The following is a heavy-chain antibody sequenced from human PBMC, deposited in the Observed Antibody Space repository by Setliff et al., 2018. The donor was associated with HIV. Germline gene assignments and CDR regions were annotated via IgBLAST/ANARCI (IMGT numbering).Heavy chain of an antibody. CDR3: ARDDWTCSDGTCFPITFDY. D-gene: IGHD2-15*01. CDR2: ISSSSSYI. J-gene: IGHJ4*02. Sequence: GESLKISCAASGFTFSSHSMNWVRQAPGKGLEWVSSISSSSSYINYADSVKGRFTISRDNAKNSLYLQMNSLRAEDTAVYYCARDDWTCSDGTCFPITFDYWGQGTLVTV. V-gene: IGHV3-21*01. CDR1: GFTFSSHS.